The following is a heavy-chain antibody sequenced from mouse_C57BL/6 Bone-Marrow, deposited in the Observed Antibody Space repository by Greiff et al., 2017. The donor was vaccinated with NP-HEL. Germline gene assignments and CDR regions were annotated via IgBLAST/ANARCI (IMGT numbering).Heavy chain of an antibody. CDR3: ARGAPDY. CDR2: IDPSDSYT. CDR1: GYTFTSYW. Sequence: QVQLQQPGAELVMPGASVKLSCKASGYTFTSYWMHWVKQRPGQGLEWIGEIDPSDSYTNYNQKFKGKSTLTVDKSSSTAYMQLSSLTAEDSAVYYCARGAPDYWGQGTTLTVAS. J-gene: IGHJ2*01. V-gene: IGHV1-69*01. D-gene: IGHD3-1*01.